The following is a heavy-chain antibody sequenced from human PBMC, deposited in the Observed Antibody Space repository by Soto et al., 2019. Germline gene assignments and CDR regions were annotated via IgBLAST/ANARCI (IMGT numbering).Heavy chain of an antibody. D-gene: IGHD1-7*01. V-gene: IGHV4-34*01. Sequence: SETLSLTCAVYGESFSGYYWSWIRQPPGKGLEWIGEINHSGSTNYNPSLKSRVTISVDTSKNQFSLKLSSVTAADTAVYYCARGRYLELHAFDIWGQGTMVTVSS. CDR3: ARGRYLELHAFDI. CDR1: GESFSGYY. CDR2: INHSGST. J-gene: IGHJ3*02.